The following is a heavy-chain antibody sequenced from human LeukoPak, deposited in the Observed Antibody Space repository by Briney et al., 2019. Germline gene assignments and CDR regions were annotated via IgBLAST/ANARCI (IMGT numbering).Heavy chain of an antibody. D-gene: IGHD3-22*01. CDR2: ISSSSSTI. J-gene: IGHJ4*02. CDR3: ARGAYYYED. CDR1: GFTFSSHS. V-gene: IGHV3-48*01. Sequence: GGSLRLSCAASGFTFSSHSMNWVRQAPGKGLEWVSYISSSSSTIYYADSMKGRFTISRDNAKNSLYLQMNSLRAEDTAVYYCARGAYYYEDWGQGTLVTVSS.